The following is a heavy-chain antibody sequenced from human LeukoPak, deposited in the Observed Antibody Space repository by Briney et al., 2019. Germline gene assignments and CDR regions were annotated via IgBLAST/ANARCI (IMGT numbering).Heavy chain of an antibody. J-gene: IGHJ5*02. CDR3: ARDDWDGYNNNWSDP. Sequence: GGSLRLSCAASGFTFSDYYMSWIRQAPGKGLEWVSYISSSGSTIYYADSVKGRFTISRDNAKNSLYLQMNSLRAEDTAVYYCARDDWDGYNNNWSDPWGQETLVTVSS. CDR1: GFTFSDYY. CDR2: ISSSGSTI. D-gene: IGHD5-24*01. V-gene: IGHV3-11*01.